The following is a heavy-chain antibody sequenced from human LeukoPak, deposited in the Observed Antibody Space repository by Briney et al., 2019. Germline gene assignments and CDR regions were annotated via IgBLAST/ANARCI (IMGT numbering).Heavy chain of an antibody. V-gene: IGHV1-24*01. CDR2: FDPEDGET. J-gene: IGHJ4*02. CDR1: GHTLTELS. CDR3: ATRNGLGPRFDY. Sequence: ASVKVSCKVSGHTLTELSMHWVRQAPGKGLEWMGGFDPEDGETIYAQKFQGRVTMTEDTSTDTAYMELSSLRSEDTAVYYCATRNGLGPRFDYWGQGTLVTVSS. D-gene: IGHD2-8*01.